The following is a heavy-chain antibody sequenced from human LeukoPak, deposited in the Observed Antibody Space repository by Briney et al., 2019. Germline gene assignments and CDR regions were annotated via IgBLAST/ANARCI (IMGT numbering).Heavy chain of an antibody. CDR1: GGSINSYY. J-gene: IGHJ4*02. Sequence: PSETLSLTCTVSGGSINSYYWSWIRQPPGKGLEYIGHIYYSGNTDYNPSLKSRVTISVDTSKNQFSLNLSSVTAADTAVYYCASIRSTPTELRDFDYWGQGTLVTVSS. D-gene: IGHD1-26*01. CDR3: ASIRSTPTELRDFDY. CDR2: IYYSGNT. V-gene: IGHV4-59*01.